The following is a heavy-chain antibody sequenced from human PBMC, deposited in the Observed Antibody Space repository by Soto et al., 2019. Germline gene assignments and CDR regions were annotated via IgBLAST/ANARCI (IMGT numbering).Heavy chain of an antibody. J-gene: IGHJ4*02. CDR2: IIPIFGTA. V-gene: IGHV1-69*06. D-gene: IGHD3-10*01. CDR1: GGTFSSYA. CDR3: ARDLGYGSGSYYDY. Sequence: ASVKVSCKASGGTFSSYAISWVRQAPGQGLEWMGGIIPIFGTANYAQKFQGRVTITADKSTSTAYMELSSLRSEYTAVYYCARDLGYGSGSYYDYWGQGTLVTVSS.